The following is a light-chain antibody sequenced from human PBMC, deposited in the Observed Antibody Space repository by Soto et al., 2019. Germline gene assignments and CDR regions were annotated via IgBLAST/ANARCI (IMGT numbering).Light chain of an antibody. V-gene: IGLV2-14*01. Sequence: QSALTQPASVSGSPGQSITISCTGTSSDVGGYNYVSWYQQHPGKAPKLMIYDVSNRPSGVSNRFSGSKSGNTASLTISGLQAEDEADYYCSSYTSSSTLFGTGTKVNVL. CDR3: SSYTSSSTL. J-gene: IGLJ1*01. CDR2: DVS. CDR1: SSDVGGYNY.